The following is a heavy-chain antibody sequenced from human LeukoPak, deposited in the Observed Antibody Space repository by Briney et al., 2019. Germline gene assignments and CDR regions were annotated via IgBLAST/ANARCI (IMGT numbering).Heavy chain of an antibody. CDR1: GGSISSSNW. J-gene: IGHJ6*02. V-gene: IGHV4-4*02. CDR2: IYHSGST. Sequence: SGTLSLTCAVSGGSISSSNWWSWVRQPPGKGLEWIGEIYHSGSTNYNPSLKSRVTISVDKSKNQFSLKLSSVTAADTAVYYCARDGPSSIAVAGYYYYYGMDVWGQGTTVTVSS. CDR3: ARDGPSSIAVAGYYYYYGMDV. D-gene: IGHD6-19*01.